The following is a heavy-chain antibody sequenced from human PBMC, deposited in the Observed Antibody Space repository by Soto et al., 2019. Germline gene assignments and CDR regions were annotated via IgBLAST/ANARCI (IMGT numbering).Heavy chain of an antibody. CDR2: INAGNAET. CDR1: GYTFTDYG. Sequence: ASVKVSCKASGYTFTDYGIHWVRQGPGQRLEWMGWINAGNAETKYSQKFQGRVTISRDTSARTAYMELSSLRSEDTAVYYCARDGAVAGNTNFDYWGQGTLVTVS. J-gene: IGHJ4*02. V-gene: IGHV1-3*01. CDR3: ARDGAVAGNTNFDY. D-gene: IGHD6-19*01.